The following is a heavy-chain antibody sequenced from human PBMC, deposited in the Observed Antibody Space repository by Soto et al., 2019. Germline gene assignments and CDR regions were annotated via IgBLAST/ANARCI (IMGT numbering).Heavy chain of an antibody. CDR3: ARETTYYYHAMDV. J-gene: IGHJ6*02. Sequence: QVQLQESGPGLVKPLETLSLTCNVSGGSISSFYWSWIRQPPGKGLEWIGYIHNSGTTNYNPSLKSRVTISVATSKNQFSLKLTSVTAADTAVYYCARETTYYYHAMDVWGQGTTVTVSS. CDR2: IHNSGTT. V-gene: IGHV4-59*01. CDR1: GGSISSFY. D-gene: IGHD1-1*01.